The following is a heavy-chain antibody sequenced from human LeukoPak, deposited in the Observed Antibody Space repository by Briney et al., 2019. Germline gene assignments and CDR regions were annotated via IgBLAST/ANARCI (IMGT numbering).Heavy chain of an antibody. V-gene: IGHV6-1*01. D-gene: IGHD3-10*01. J-gene: IGHJ4*02. CDR1: GDSVSSKSAA. Sequence: SQTLSLTCAISGDSVSSKSAAWNWIRQSPSRGLEWLGRTYYRSKWYNDYPGSVKSRMTINPDTSKNQFSLQLNSVTPEDTAVYYCAREDYGSGSYRTYWGQGTLVTVSS. CDR2: TYYRSKWYN. CDR3: AREDYGSGSYRTY.